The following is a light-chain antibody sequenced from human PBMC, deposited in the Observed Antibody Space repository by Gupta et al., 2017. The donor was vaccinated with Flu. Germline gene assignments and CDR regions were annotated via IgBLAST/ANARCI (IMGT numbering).Light chain of an antibody. Sequence: QPALTQPPSASGSPGQSVTIPCTGTSSDVGGYQLVSWYQHHPGKAPKLIIYEVTKRPSGVPDRFSGSNSVSTASLTVSGLQAEDEADYYCSSYAGNDNYVFGTGTKVTVL. J-gene: IGLJ1*01. CDR3: SSYAGNDNYV. CDR1: SSDVGGYQL. V-gene: IGLV2-8*01. CDR2: EVT.